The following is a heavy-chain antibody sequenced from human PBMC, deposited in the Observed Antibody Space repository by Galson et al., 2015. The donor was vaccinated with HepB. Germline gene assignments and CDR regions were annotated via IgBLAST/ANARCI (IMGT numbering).Heavy chain of an antibody. V-gene: IGHV3-23*01. CDR1: GFTFSSYA. Sequence: SLRLSCAASGFTFSSYAMSWVRQAPGKGLEWVSAISGSGGSTYYADSVKGRFTISRDNSKNTLYLQMNSLRAEDTAVYYCAKGGLYGDYGYSDYWGQGTLVTVSS. CDR2: ISGSGGST. J-gene: IGHJ4*02. CDR3: AKGGLYGDYGYSDY. D-gene: IGHD4-17*01.